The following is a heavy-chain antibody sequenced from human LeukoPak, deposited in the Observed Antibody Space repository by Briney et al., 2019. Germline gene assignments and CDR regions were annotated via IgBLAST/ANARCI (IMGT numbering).Heavy chain of an antibody. V-gene: IGHV4-59*08. CDR2: IYYSGST. CDR1: GGSISSYY. CDR3: ARSSSGGYGTD. Sequence: SETLSLTCTVSGGSISSYYWSWIRQPPGKGLEWIGYIYYSGSTNYNPSLKSRVTISVDTSKNQFSLKLSSVTAADTAVYYCARSSSGGYGTDWGQGTLVTVSS. D-gene: IGHD6-19*01. J-gene: IGHJ4*02.